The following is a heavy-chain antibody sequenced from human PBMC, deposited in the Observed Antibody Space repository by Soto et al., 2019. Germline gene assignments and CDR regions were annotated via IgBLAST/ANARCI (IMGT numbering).Heavy chain of an antibody. V-gene: IGHV1-18*01. CDR1: GYTLASYA. CDR3: ARDPPPPDY. J-gene: IGHJ4*02. Sequence: QVQLVQAGAEVKKPGASVKVSCKASGYTLASYAISWMRQAPGQGLEWMGGISAYNGNTNDAQKLQGRVTMTTDTSTSTAYMELRSLRSDDTAVYYCARDPPPPDYWGQGTLVTVSS. CDR2: ISAYNGNT.